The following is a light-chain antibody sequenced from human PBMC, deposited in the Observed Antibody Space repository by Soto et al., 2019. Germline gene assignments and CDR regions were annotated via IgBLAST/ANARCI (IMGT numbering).Light chain of an antibody. CDR3: QQHFHTPPA. Sequence: DIQMTQSPSSLSASVGDRVTLTCRASQSISNYLNWYQQRPGKAPKLLIYLASSLSSGVPSRFSGSGSGTDFTLTISVLQPEDSATYYCQQHFHTPPAFGQGTRLEI. CDR1: QSISNY. J-gene: IGKJ5*01. V-gene: IGKV1-39*01. CDR2: LAS.